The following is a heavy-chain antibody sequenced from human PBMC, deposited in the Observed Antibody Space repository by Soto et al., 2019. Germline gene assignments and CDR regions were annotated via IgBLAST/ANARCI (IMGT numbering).Heavy chain of an antibody. V-gene: IGHV1-18*01. CDR3: ARDPHIVVVVAASPNNWFDP. CDR2: ISAYNGNT. Sequence: QVQLVQSGAEVKKPGASVKVSCKASGYTFTSYGISWVRQAPGQGLEWMGWISAYNGNTNYAQKLQGRFTMTTDTSTSTGYMELRSLRSDDTAVYYCARDPHIVVVVAASPNNWFDPWGQGTLVTVSS. D-gene: IGHD2-15*01. CDR1: GYTFTSYG. J-gene: IGHJ5*02.